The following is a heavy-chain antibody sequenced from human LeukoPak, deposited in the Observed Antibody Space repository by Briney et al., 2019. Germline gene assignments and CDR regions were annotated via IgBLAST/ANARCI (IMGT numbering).Heavy chain of an antibody. V-gene: IGHV3-48*02. CDR2: INPDSSAM. J-gene: IGHJ4*02. CDR3: ASQRGFDY. CDR1: GFTFSTYT. D-gene: IGHD3-10*01. Sequence: GGSLRLSCAASGFTFSTYTMNWIRQAPGKGLEWVSSINPDSSAMYCVDSVKGRFTISRDNTKNSLYLQMNSLRHEDTAVYYCASQRGFDYWGQGTLVAV.